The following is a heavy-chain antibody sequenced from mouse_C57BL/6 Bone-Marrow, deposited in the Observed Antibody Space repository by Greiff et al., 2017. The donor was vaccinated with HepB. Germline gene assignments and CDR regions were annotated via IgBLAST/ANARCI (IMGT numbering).Heavy chain of an antibody. Sequence: QVQLKESGPGLVQPSQSLSITCTVSGFSLTSYGVHWVRQSPGKGLEWLGVIWSGGSTDYNAAFISRLSISKDNSKSQVFFKMNSLQADDTVIYYCARKNDDYRYRGYWGQGTLVTVSA. V-gene: IGHV2-2*01. D-gene: IGHD2-3*01. CDR3: ARKNDDYRYRGY. CDR2: IWSGGST. J-gene: IGHJ3*01. CDR1: GFSLTSYG.